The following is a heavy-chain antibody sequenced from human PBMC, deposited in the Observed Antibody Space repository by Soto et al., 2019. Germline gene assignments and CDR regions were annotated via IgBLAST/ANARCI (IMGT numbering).Heavy chain of an antibody. CDR3: TRRRYCSGGRCYRWYFDL. V-gene: IGHV4-39*01. CDR2: IYYSGST. J-gene: IGHJ2*01. D-gene: IGHD2-15*01. CDR1: GGSISSSSYY. Sequence: SETLSLTCTVSGGSISSSSYYWGWIRQPPGKGLEWIGSIYYSGSTYYNPSLKSRVTISVDTSKNQFSLKLSSVTAADTAVYYCTRRRYCSGGRCYRWYFDLWGRGILVTVS.